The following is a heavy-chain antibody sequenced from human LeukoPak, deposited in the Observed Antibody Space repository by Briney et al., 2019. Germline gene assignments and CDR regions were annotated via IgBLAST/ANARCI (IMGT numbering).Heavy chain of an antibody. J-gene: IGHJ6*02. D-gene: IGHD6-19*01. CDR2: MNPNCGNT. V-gene: IGHV1-8*01. CDR3: ARGQVGSSGWYYYYYYGMDV. CDR1: GYTFTSYD. Sequence: GASVKVSCKASGYTFTSYDINWVRQATGQGLEWMGWMNPNCGNTGYAQKFQGRVTMTRNTSISTAYMELSSLRSEDTAVYYCARGQVGSSGWYYYYYYGMDVWGQGTTVTVS.